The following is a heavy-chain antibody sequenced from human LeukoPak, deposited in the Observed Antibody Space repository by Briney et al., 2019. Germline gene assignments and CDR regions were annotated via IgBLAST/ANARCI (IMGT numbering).Heavy chain of an antibody. Sequence: GESLKISCKGSGYSFSNYWIGWVRQMPGKGLECMGIIYPGDSGTRYSPSFQGQVTISADKSISTAYLQWSSLKASDTAMYYCARLGYYNILTGYSAFDYWGQGTLVTVSS. J-gene: IGHJ4*02. CDR2: IYPGDSGT. CDR3: ARLGYYNILTGYSAFDY. CDR1: GYSFSNYW. V-gene: IGHV5-51*01. D-gene: IGHD3-9*01.